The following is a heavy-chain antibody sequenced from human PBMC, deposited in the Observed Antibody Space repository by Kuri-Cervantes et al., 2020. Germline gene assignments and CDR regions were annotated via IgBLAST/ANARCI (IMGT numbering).Heavy chain of an antibody. CDR3: ARESTVAGTCLDF. D-gene: IGHD6-19*01. V-gene: IGHV1-3*02. J-gene: IGHJ4*02. CDR1: GYTFPSYG. CDR2: SNTDNGNT. Sequence: ASVKVSCKASGYTFPSYGLHWVRQAPGQRLEWMGWSNTDNGNTKYSQEFQGRVTITSDTSASTAYMDLSSLRSEDTAVYYCARESTVAGTCLDFWGQGTLVTVSS.